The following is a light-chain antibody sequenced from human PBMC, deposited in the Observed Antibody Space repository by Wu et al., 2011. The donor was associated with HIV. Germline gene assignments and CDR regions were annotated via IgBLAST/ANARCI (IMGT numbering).Light chain of an antibody. CDR2: DAS. CDR1: QRVSSN. Sequence: EIVLTQSPATLSVSPGERATLSCRASQRVSSNLAWYQQKPGQAPRLLIYDASTRATGIPARFSASGPGTDFTLTISRLEPEDFAVYFCQQYGSSPQVTFGGGTKGGD. CDR3: QQYGSSPQVT. J-gene: IGKJ4*01. V-gene: IGKV3-20*01.